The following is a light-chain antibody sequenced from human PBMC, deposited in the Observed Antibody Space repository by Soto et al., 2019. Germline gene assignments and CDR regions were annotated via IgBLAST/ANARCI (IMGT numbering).Light chain of an antibody. V-gene: IGKV3-20*01. CDR2: GAS. Sequence: EIVLTQSPGTLSLSPGERATLSCRASQSVYNNYLAWYQQKPGQTPRLLVNGASNRATGIPDRFSGGGSRTDFTLTISSLEPEDFAVYYCQQYGLPPHSFGHGTRVEIK. CDR3: QQYGLPPHS. J-gene: IGKJ2*01. CDR1: QSVYNNY.